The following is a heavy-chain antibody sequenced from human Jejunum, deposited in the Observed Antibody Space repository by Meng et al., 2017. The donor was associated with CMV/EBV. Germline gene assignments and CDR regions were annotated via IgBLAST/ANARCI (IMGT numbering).Heavy chain of an antibody. J-gene: IGHJ6*02. CDR3: ARDFSYYSLDV. CDR2: IDWNGGTT. V-gene: IGHV3-20*04. D-gene: IGHD2/OR15-2a*01. Sequence: CAASGFTVGGHGMSWVRQAPGKGLEWVSGIDWNGGTTAYADSVKGRFTISRDNAKNSLYLHMISLRAEDTALYYCARDFSYYSLDVWGQGTTVTVSS. CDR1: GFTVGGHG.